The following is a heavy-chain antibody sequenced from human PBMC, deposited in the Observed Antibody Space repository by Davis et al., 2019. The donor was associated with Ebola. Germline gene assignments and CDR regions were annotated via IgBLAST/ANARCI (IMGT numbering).Heavy chain of an antibody. Sequence: PGGSLRLSCAGSRFAFATYDMNWVRQAPGKGLEWVSGLSSSGAATYYADSVKGRFTISRDNSRNTLYLQMNSLRAEDTALYYCAKDMGCSSTSCYTGGFDYWGQGTLVTVSS. CDR3: AKDMGCSSTSCYTGGFDY. J-gene: IGHJ4*02. D-gene: IGHD2-2*02. V-gene: IGHV3-23*01. CDR2: LSSSGAAT. CDR1: RFAFATYD.